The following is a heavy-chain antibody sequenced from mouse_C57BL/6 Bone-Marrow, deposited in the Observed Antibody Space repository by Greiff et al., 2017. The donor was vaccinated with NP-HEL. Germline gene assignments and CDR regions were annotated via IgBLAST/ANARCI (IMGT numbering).Heavy chain of an antibody. D-gene: IGHD1-1*01. CDR3: ARGGTTVVAKGLGAMDY. CDR1: GYTFTSYW. J-gene: IGHJ4*01. Sequence: QVQLQQSGAELVRPGSSVKLSCKASGYTFTSYWMDWVKQRPGQGLEWIGNIYPSDSETHYNQKFKDKATLTVDKSSSTAYMQLSSLTSEDSAVYYCARGGTTVVAKGLGAMDYWGQGTSVTVSS. CDR2: IYPSDSET. V-gene: IGHV1-61*01.